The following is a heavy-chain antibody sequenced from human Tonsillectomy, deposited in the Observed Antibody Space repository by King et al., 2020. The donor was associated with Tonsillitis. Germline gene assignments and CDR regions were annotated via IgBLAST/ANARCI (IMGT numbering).Heavy chain of an antibody. V-gene: IGHV5-51*01. CDR1: GFIFTTSW. J-gene: IGHJ4*02. D-gene: IGHD2-2*01. CDR3: VRQGASRGVIDS. CDR2: IYPGDSDT. Sequence: VQLVESGAEVKKPGETLRISCKGSGFIFTTSWIAWVRQMPGKGLDWMGIIYPGDSDTRYSPSFQGRISISADKAITTAYLPWSSLTASDSAMYYCVRQGASRGVIDSWGQGTLVTVSS.